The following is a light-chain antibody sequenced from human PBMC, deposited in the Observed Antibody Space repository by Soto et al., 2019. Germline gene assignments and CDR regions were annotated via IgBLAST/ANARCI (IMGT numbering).Light chain of an antibody. CDR2: GAS. CDR1: QSVNSN. Sequence: EIVMTQSPATLSVSPGERATLSCRASQSVNSNLAWYQQKLVQAPRLLIYGASPRATGIPARFSGSGSGTEFTLTISGLQSEDVAVYYCQQYNSWPWTFGQGTKVEIK. J-gene: IGKJ1*01. V-gene: IGKV3-15*01. CDR3: QQYNSWPWT.